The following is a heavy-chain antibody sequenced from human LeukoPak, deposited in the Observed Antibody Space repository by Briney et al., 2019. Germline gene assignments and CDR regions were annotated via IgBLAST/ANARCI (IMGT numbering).Heavy chain of an antibody. CDR3: SRSSRGWSDY. CDR1: GYTFNSYD. J-gene: IGHJ4*02. V-gene: IGHV1-8*01. CDR2: MNPNSGNT. Sequence: GVSVNVSCKASGYTFNSYDINWVRHATGQGLESVEWMNPNSGNTDYAQTFQGRVTITRNTSISTAYMELYSLSAQDTAVNYQSRSSRGWSDYWGQGTLVTVSS. D-gene: IGHD6-19*01.